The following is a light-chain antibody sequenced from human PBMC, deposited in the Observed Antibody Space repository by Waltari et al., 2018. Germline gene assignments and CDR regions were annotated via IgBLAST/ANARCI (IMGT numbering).Light chain of an antibody. CDR2: KAN. CDR3: ALYMGSGIWV. J-gene: IGLJ3*02. CDR1: SGSLSTTSY. Sequence: QTVVTQEPSLSVSPGWTVTLPCAFSSGSLSTTSYATWYQQTPGQAPRTLVYKANARSSGVPDRFSGSILGNTAALTITGAQADDESDYYCALYMGSGIWVFGGGTRLTVL. V-gene: IGLV8-61*01.